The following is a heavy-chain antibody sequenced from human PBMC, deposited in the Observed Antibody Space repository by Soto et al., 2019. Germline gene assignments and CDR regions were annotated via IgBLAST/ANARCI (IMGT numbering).Heavy chain of an antibody. V-gene: IGHV3-23*01. CDR3: AKGSSTSITSVTHFDS. D-gene: IGHD4-17*01. CDR2: ISGGAGET. Sequence: EVQLLESGGNLVQPGGSLRLSCAASGFTFSSYVVSWVRQAPGKGLEWVSAISGGAGETYYVASVKGRFTISRDNSQNTVSLQMSSLRAEDTALYYCAKGSSTSITSVTHFDSWGQGTLVTVSS. CDR1: GFTFSSYV. J-gene: IGHJ4*02.